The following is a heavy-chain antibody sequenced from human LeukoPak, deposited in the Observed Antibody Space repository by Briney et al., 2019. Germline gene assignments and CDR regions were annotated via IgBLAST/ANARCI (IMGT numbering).Heavy chain of an antibody. V-gene: IGHV1-69*13. J-gene: IGHJ3*02. CDR1: AGTFSSYA. D-gene: IGHD1-7*01. Sequence: ASVKVSCKASAGTFSSYAISWVRQAPGQGREWMGGIIPIFGTANYAQKFQGRVTITADESTSTAYMELSSLRSEDTAVYYCARGAGTTAFDIWGQGTMVTVSS. CDR2: IIPIFGTA. CDR3: ARGAGTTAFDI.